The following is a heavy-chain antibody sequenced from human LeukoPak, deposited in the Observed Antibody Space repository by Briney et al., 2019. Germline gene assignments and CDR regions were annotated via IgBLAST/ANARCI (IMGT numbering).Heavy chain of an antibody. CDR2: ISNSGYNT. V-gene: IGHV3-23*01. Sequence: GGSLRLSCAASGFSVTSCAMSWVRQALGKGLEWVSTISNSGYNTWYADSVKGRFTISRDNSQNTLYLQMSGLRAEDTALYYCARHDGSSFIYYIDHWGQGALVTVSS. J-gene: IGHJ4*02. CDR3: ARHDGSSFIYYIDH. D-gene: IGHD1-26*01. CDR1: GFSVTSCA.